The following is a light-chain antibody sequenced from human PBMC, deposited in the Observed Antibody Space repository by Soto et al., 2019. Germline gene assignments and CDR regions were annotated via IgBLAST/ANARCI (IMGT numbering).Light chain of an antibody. V-gene: IGKV3-20*01. CDR2: GAS. Sequence: EIVMTQSPATLSVSPRERTTLSCTASQSVSSNLAWYQQKPGQAPRLLIYGASSRATGIPDRFSGSGSETDFTLTFTRLEPEDFAVYYCQQYGSSLTFGHGTKVDIK. CDR1: QSVSSN. CDR3: QQYGSSLT. J-gene: IGKJ2*01.